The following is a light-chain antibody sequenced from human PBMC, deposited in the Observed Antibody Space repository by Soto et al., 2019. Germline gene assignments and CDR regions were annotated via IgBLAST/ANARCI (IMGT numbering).Light chain of an antibody. J-gene: IGKJ1*01. CDR1: QTVTSY. Sequence: DVQMTHSPSSLSASVGDGLTLTFRASQTVTSYLNWYQQKPGKAPKLLIYDASSLESGVPSRFSGSGSGTEFTLTISSLQPDDFATYYCQQYNDYWTFGQGTKVDIK. V-gene: IGKV1-5*01. CDR3: QQYNDYWT. CDR2: DAS.